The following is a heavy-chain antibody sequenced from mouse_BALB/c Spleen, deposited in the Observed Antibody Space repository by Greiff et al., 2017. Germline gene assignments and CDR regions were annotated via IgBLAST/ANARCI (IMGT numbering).Heavy chain of an antibody. J-gene: IGHJ2*01. CDR1: GFSLTSYG. Sequence: QVQLKQSGPGLVAPSQSLSITCTVSGFSLTSYGVHWVRQPPGKGLEWLGVIWVGGSTNYNSALMSRLSISKDNSKSQVFLKMNSLQTDDTAMYYCARDRFDYDGYFDYWGQGTTLTVSS. D-gene: IGHD2-4*01. CDR3: ARDRFDYDGYFDY. CDR2: IWVGGST. V-gene: IGHV2-9*02.